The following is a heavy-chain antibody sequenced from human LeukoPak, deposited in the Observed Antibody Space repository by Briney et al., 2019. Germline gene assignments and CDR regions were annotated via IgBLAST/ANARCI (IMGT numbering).Heavy chain of an antibody. J-gene: IGHJ4*02. V-gene: IGHV3-7*01. CDR1: GFTFSSYW. Sequence: GGSLRLSYAASGFTFSSYWMSWVRQAPGKGLEWVANIKQDGSEKYYVDSVKGRFTISRDNAKNSLYLQMNSLRAEDTAVYYCASLYYDFWSAYYFDYWGQGTLVTVSS. D-gene: IGHD3-3*01. CDR3: ASLYYDFWSAYYFDY. CDR2: IKQDGSEK.